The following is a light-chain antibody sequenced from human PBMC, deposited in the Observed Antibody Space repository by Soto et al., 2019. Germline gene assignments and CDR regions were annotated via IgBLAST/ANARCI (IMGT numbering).Light chain of an antibody. CDR3: QQYNRWPLT. V-gene: IGKV3-15*01. CDR2: APS. CDR1: QSVYSN. J-gene: IGKJ4*01. Sequence: EIVMTQSPATLSVSPGERATLSCRASQSVYSNLAWYQHKPGQAPNLLIYAPSTRATGIPARFSGSGSGTEFTLTISSLQSEDFAVYYCQQYNRWPLTFGGGTKVEIK.